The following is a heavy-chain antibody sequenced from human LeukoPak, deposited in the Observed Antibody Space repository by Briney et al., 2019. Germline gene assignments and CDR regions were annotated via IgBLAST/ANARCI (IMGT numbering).Heavy chain of an antibody. J-gene: IGHJ4*02. Sequence: PGGSLRLSCAASGFTFSSYAMSWVRQAPGKGLEWVSAISGSGGSTYYADSVKGRFTISRDNSKNTLYLQMNSLRAEDTAVYYCAKPKGYYYDSSGFDYWGQGTLVTVSS. V-gene: IGHV3-23*01. D-gene: IGHD3-22*01. CDR2: ISGSGGST. CDR3: AKPKGYYYDSSGFDY. CDR1: GFTFSSYA.